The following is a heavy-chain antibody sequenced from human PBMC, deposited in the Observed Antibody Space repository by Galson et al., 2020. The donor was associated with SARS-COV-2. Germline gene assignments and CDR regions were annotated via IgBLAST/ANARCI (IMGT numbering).Heavy chain of an antibody. CDR3: VGGSGYFTPYFYYGMEV. V-gene: IGHV4-59*01. D-gene: IGHD3-22*01. J-gene: IGHJ6*02. Sequence: SETLSLTCTVSGGSINNYYWSWIRQVPGKGLEWIGCVYYSGSTNYSPSLRNRLAISVDTSKNQFSLNLHSVTAADTAVYYCVGGSGYFTPYFYYGMEVWGQGTTVTVSS. CDR2: VYYSGST. CDR1: GGSINNYY.